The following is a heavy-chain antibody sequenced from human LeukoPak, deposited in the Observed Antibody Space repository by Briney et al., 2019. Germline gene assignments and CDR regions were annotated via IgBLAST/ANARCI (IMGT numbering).Heavy chain of an antibody. J-gene: IGHJ5*02. CDR3: ARADRLHGGPYLIGP. CDR2: INPNSGGT. Sequence: ASVKVSCKTSGYSFTDYYMHRVRQAPGQGLEWMGWINPNSGGTSSAQKFQGRVTMTRDMSITTVYMEVRWLTSDDTAVYYCARADRLHGGPYLIGPWGQGTLVTVSS. V-gene: IGHV1-2*02. D-gene: IGHD2-21*01. CDR1: GYSFTDYY.